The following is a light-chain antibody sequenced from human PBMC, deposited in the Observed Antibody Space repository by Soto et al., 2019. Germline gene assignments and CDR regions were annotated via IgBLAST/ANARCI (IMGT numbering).Light chain of an antibody. V-gene: IGLV2-11*01. CDR2: DVS. J-gene: IGLJ1*01. CDR1: SSDVGDYNS. CDR3: CSYAGRYTYV. Sequence: QSVLAQPRSVSGSPGQSVTVSCIGTSSDVGDYNSVSWYQQHPGKAPKLMIYDVSKRPSGVPDRFSGSKSGNTASLTISGLQAEDEADYYCCSYAGRYTYVFGTGTKVTVL.